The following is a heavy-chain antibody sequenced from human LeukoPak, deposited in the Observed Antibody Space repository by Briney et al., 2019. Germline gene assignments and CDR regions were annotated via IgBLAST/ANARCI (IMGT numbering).Heavy chain of an antibody. D-gene: IGHD3-22*01. CDR2: VYYSGST. J-gene: IGHJ5*02. V-gene: IGHV4-59*08. Sequence: SETLSLTCTVSGGSISNYYWSWIRQPPGKGLEWIGYVYYSGSTNYNPSLKSRVTISVDTSKNQFSLKLSSVTAADTAVYYCARHVVSGYSFWFDPWGQGTLVTVSS. CDR3: ARHVVSGYSFWFDP. CDR1: GGSISNYY.